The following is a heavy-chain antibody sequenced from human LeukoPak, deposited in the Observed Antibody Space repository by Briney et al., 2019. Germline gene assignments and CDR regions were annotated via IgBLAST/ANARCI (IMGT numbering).Heavy chain of an antibody. D-gene: IGHD6-25*01. CDR3: ARVGQAGAFDI. V-gene: IGHV4-4*07. CDR2: IYTSGST. Sequence: SETLSLTCTVSGGSIGSYYWSWIRQPAGKGLEWIGRIYTSGSTNYNPSLKSRVTTSVDTSKNQFSLKLSSVTAADTAVYYCARVGQAGAFDIWGQGTMVTVSS. CDR1: GGSIGSYY. J-gene: IGHJ3*02.